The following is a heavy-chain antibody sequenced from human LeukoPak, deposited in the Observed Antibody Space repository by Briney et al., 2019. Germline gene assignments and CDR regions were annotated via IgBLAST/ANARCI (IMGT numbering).Heavy chain of an antibody. Sequence: ASVKVSCKASGYTFTSYGISWVRQAPGQGLEWMGWISAYKGNTNYAQKLQGRVTMTTDTSTSTAYMELSRLRSDDTAVYYCAREIVVVPAAEVYYFDYWGQGTLVTVSS. D-gene: IGHD2-2*01. V-gene: IGHV1-18*01. J-gene: IGHJ4*02. CDR3: AREIVVVPAAEVYYFDY. CDR2: ISAYKGNT. CDR1: GYTFTSYG.